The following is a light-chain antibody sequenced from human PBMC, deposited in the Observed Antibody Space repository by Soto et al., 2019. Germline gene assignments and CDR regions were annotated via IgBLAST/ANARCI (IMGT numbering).Light chain of an antibody. V-gene: IGKV1-27*01. CDR1: QGISNY. Sequence: DIQMTQSPSSLSASVGDRVTITCRASQGISNYLAWYQQKPGKVPKLLIYAASTLQSGVPSRVSGSGSGTYFTLTISSLQPEDVATYYCQKYNSAPHTFGPGANVDIK. CDR2: AAS. CDR3: QKYNSAPHT. J-gene: IGKJ3*01.